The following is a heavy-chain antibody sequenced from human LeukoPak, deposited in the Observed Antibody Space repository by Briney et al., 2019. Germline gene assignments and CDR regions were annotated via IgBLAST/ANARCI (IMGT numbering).Heavy chain of an antibody. V-gene: IGHV4-34*01. CDR1: GGSFSGYY. J-gene: IGHJ4*02. CDR3: ARILKGIVGATGSTLFDY. CDR2: INHSGST. D-gene: IGHD1-26*01. Sequence: SETLSLTCAVYGGSFSGYYWSWIRQPPGKGLEWIGEINHSGSTNYNPSLKSRVTISVDTSKNQFSLKLSSVTAADTAVYYCARILKGIVGATGSTLFDYWGQGTLVTVPS.